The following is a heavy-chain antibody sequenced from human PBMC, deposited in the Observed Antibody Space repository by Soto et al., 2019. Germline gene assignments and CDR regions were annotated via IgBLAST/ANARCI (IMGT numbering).Heavy chain of an antibody. V-gene: IGHV4-31*03. Sequence: PSETLSLTCTVSGGSINSGGYYWSWIRQHPGKGLEWVGYIYYSGSTYYNPSLKSRVTISVDTSKNQFSLKLSSVTAADTAVYYCAASSSWAHNWFDPWGQGTLVTVSS. CDR1: GGSINSGGYY. D-gene: IGHD6-13*01. CDR3: AASSSWAHNWFDP. CDR2: IYYSGST. J-gene: IGHJ5*02.